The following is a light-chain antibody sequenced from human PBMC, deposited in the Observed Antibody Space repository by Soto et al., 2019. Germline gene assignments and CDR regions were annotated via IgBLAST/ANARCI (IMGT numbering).Light chain of an antibody. CDR2: SDV. V-gene: IGLV1-47*02. CDR1: SSNIGSNY. J-gene: IGLJ3*02. Sequence: QSVLTQPPSASGTPGQGLIISCSGSSSNIGSNYVYWYRLLPGTAPKLVMFSDVTRPPGVPDRFSGSKSGTSASLAISGPPPQDEAEYFLASLDAPLSGWVFRGGTKLTVL. CDR3: ASLDAPLSGWV.